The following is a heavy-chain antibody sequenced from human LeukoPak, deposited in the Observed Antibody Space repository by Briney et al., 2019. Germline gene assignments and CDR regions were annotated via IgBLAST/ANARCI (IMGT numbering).Heavy chain of an antibody. D-gene: IGHD6-13*01. J-gene: IGHJ4*02. V-gene: IGHV3-11*01. Sequence: LSLTCTVSGGSISNYYWSWIRQAPGKGLGWVSYISSSGSTIYYADSVKGRFTISRDNAKNSLYLQMNSLRAEDTAVYYCAREYGYSSSWYKYYFDYWGQGTLVTVSS. CDR3: AREYGYSSSWYKYYFDY. CDR2: ISSSGSTI. CDR1: GGSISNYY.